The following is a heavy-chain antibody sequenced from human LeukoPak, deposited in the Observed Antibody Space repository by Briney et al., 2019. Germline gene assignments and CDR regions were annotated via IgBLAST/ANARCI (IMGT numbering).Heavy chain of an antibody. CDR2: IAYDSSNT. Sequence: GRSLRLSCAASGFTFSNYAMHWVRQAPGKGLEWVSSIAYDSSNTYYADSVKGRFTISRDNSKNTQYLQLSSLRIEDTAVYYCARVGSENYHPLDYWGQGTLVTVSS. J-gene: IGHJ4*02. V-gene: IGHV3-30-3*01. CDR3: ARVGSENYHPLDY. CDR1: GFTFSNYA. D-gene: IGHD5-24*01.